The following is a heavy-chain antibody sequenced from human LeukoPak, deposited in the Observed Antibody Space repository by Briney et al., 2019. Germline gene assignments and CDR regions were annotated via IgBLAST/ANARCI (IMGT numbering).Heavy chain of an antibody. V-gene: IGHV1-2*02. J-gene: IGHJ1*01. Sequence: GASVKVSCKASGYTFTGYYIHWVRQAPGQGLEWMGWINPNSGGTNYAQKFQGRVTMTRDTSISTAYVELSRLRSDDTAVYYCASTFSIAVAGTLQHWGQGTLVTVPS. CDR3: ASTFSIAVAGTLQH. D-gene: IGHD6-19*01. CDR1: GYTFTGYY. CDR2: INPNSGGT.